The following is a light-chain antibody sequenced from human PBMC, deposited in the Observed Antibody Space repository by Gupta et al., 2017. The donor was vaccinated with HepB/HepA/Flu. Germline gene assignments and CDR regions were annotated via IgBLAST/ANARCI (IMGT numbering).Light chain of an antibody. J-gene: IGKJ1*01. CDR3: LQDYNYPRT. CDR2: AAS. Sequence: AIQMTQSPSSLSASVGDRVTITCQASQGIRNDLGWYQQKPGKAPKLLIYAASSLKNGVPSRFSGSGFGTDFTLTISSLQPEDFATYYCLQDYNYPRTFGQGTKVEIK. V-gene: IGKV1-6*01. CDR1: QGIRND.